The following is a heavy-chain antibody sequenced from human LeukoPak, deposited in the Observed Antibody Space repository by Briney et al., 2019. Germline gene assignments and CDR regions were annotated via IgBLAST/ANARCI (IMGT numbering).Heavy chain of an antibody. J-gene: IGHJ4*02. CDR3: ARVTPAQVLDY. CDR2: IYYSGST. Sequence: SETLSLTCTVSGGSISSNDYYWGWIRQSPGKGLEWIGSIYYSGSTYYNPSLKSRVTISVDTSKNQFSLKLSSVTAADTAVYYCARVTPAQVLDYWGQGTLVTVSS. V-gene: IGHV4-39*07. D-gene: IGHD2-2*01. CDR1: GGSISSNDYY.